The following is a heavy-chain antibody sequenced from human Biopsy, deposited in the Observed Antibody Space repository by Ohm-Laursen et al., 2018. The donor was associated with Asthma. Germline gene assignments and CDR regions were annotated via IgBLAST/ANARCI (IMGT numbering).Heavy chain of an antibody. Sequence: SPRLSCAASRFVFRQCGMHWVRPGPGQGVGGVGLLSAGGRNKYYEDSVKGRFTISRDNSRNRLYLQINRLTVEDSAVYFCARQSGQDYGDSSGFDIWGQGTKVAVSS. CDR3: ARQSGQDYGDSSGFDI. D-gene: IGHD3-22*01. CDR1: RFVFRQCG. CDR2: LSAGGRNK. V-gene: IGHV3-30*03. J-gene: IGHJ3*02.